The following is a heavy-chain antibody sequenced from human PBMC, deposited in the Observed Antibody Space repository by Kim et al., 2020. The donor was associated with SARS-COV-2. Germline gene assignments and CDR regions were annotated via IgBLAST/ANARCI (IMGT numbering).Heavy chain of an antibody. D-gene: IGHD6-6*01. CDR1: GFTFSSYS. CDR2: ISSSSSYI. Sequence: GGSLRLSCAASGFTFSSYSMNWVRQAPGKGLEWVSSISSSSSYIYYADSVKGRFTISRDNAKNSLYLQMNSLRAEDTAVYYCARDAASSGSSSIYWGQGTLVTVSS. J-gene: IGHJ4*02. V-gene: IGHV3-21*01. CDR3: ARDAASSGSSSIY.